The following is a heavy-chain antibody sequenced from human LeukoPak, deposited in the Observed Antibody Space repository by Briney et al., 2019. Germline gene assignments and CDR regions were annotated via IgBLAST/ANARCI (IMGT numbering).Heavy chain of an antibody. D-gene: IGHD6-6*01. CDR2: INPNSGGT. J-gene: IGHJ3*02. V-gene: IGHV1-2*02. CDR1: GYTFTCYY. CDR3: ARGGFKAARPDAFDI. Sequence: ASVKVSCKASGYTFTCYYMHWVRQAPGQGLEGMGWINPNSGGTNYAQKFQGRVTMTRDTSISTAYMELSRLRSDDTAVYYCARGGFKAARPDAFDIWGQGTMVTVSS.